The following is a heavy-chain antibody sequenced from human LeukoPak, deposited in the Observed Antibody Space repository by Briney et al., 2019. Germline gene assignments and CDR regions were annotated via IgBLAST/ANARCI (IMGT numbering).Heavy chain of an antibody. J-gene: IGHJ4*02. V-gene: IGHV4-59*12. CDR3: ASEGLSVAGNFFY. CDR2: IYYSGST. Sequence: SETLSLTCTVSGGSLSSYYWSWIRQPPGKGLEWIGYIYYSGSTNYNPSLKSRVTISVDTSKNQFSLKLSSVTAADTAVYYCASEGLSVAGNFFYWGQGSLVTVSS. CDR1: GGSLSSYY. D-gene: IGHD6-19*01.